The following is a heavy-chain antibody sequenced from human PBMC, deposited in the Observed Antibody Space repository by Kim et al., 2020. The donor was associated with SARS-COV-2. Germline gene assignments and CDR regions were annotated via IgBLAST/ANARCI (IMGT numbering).Heavy chain of an antibody. J-gene: IGHJ4*02. V-gene: IGHV3-74*01. CDR3: AGVKTYFDY. D-gene: IGHD6-13*01. CDR2: SST. Sequence: SSTTDAESVKGRFTISRDIAKNTVYLQMNGLRAEDTAVYYCAGVKTYFDYWGQGTLVTVSS.